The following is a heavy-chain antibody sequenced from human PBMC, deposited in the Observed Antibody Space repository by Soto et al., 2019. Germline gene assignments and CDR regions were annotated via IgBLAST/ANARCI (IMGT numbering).Heavy chain of an antibody. CDR2: ISGSGGST. CDR1: GFTFSSYA. V-gene: IGHV3-23*01. J-gene: IGHJ3*02. D-gene: IGHD2-15*01. CDR3: AKGFRYCSGGSCFGAFDI. Sequence: PGGSLRLSCAASGFTFSSYAMSWVRQAPGEGLEWVSAISGSGGSTYYADSVKGRFTISRDNSKNTLYLQMNSLRAEDTAVYYCAKGFRYCSGGSCFGAFDIWGQGTVVTVSS.